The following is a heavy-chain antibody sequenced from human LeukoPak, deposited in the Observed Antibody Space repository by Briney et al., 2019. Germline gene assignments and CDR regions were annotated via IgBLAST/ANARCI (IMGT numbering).Heavy chain of an antibody. CDR3: ASPHGGHDAFDI. CDR1: GGTFSSYA. Sequence: ASVKVSCKASGGTFSSYAISWVRQAPGQGLEWMGRIIPILGIANYAQKFQGRVTITADKSTSTAYMELSSLRSEDTAVYYCASPHGGHDAFDIWGQGTMVTVSS. D-gene: IGHD4-23*01. CDR2: IIPILGIA. J-gene: IGHJ3*02. V-gene: IGHV1-69*04.